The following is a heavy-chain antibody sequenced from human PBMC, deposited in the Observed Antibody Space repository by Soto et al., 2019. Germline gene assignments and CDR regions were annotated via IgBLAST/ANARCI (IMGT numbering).Heavy chain of an antibody. CDR2: IYSGGST. CDR1: GFTVSSNY. D-gene: IGHD3-10*01. Sequence: GGSLRLSCAASGFTVSSNYMSWVRQAPGKGLEWVSVIYSGGSTDYADSVKGRFTISRDNAKNAIFLQMTSLRVDDTAVYFCARGDRGGFDLWGQGTMVTVSS. V-gene: IGHV3-53*01. J-gene: IGHJ3*01. CDR3: ARGDRGGFDL.